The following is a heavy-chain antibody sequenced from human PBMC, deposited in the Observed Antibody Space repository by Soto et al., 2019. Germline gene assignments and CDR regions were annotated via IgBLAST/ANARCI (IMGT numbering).Heavy chain of an antibody. Sequence: SGPTLVNPTQTLTLTCTFSGFSLSTSGVGVGWIRQPPGKALEWLALIYWNDDKRYRPSLKSRLTITKDPSKHQVLLTMTNMDPVDRATYYCAHRRAAVAGRLDNWFDPWGQGTLVTVSS. CDR2: IYWNDDK. CDR3: AHRRAAVAGRLDNWFDP. CDR1: GFSLSTSGVG. V-gene: IGHV2-5*01. J-gene: IGHJ5*02. D-gene: IGHD6-13*01.